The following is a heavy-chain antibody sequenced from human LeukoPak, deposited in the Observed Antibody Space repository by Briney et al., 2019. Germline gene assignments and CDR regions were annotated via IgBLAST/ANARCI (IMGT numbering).Heavy chain of an antibody. J-gene: IGHJ5*02. CDR3: ARLYGSYPGWFDP. CDR1: GFTFSSYG. Sequence: GGSLRLSCAASGFTFSSYGMHWVRQAPGKGLEWVAVIWYDGSNKYYADSVKGRFTISRDNSKNTLYLQMNSLRAEDTAVYYCARLYGSYPGWFDPWGQGTLVSVSS. D-gene: IGHD2-15*01. V-gene: IGHV3-33*01. CDR2: IWYDGSNK.